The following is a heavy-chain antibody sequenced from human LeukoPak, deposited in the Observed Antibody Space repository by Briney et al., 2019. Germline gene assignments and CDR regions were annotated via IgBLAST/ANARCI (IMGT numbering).Heavy chain of an antibody. J-gene: IGHJ4*02. CDR2: VSHEGTSK. Sequence: PGGSLRLSCVASGFTFSSYGIHWVRQAPGKGLEWVAFVSHEGTSKFYAESVKGRFGISRDNSKSTTYLQMNGLRPDDTAVYYCAKTTGGWPRFFDHWGQGTLVAVSS. CDR3: AKTTGGWPRFFDH. V-gene: IGHV3-30*18. CDR1: GFTFSSYG. D-gene: IGHD6-19*01.